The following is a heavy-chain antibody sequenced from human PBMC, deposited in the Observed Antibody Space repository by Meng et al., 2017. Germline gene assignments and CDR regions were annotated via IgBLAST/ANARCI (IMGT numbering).Heavy chain of an antibody. V-gene: IGHV6-1*01. CDR1: GDSVSSNRAA. CDR2: TYYPSKCYN. CDR3: VRDVRGTYFEY. J-gene: IGHJ4*02. D-gene: IGHD1-26*01. Sequence: HVPPQLSRPGRVTPSQTLPHPRGLCGDSVSSNRAAWNWIRQSPSSGLEWLGRTYYPSKCYNDYAVSVKSRITVNPVTSKNHFSLQLNSVTPEDTAVYYCVRDVRGTYFEYWGQGTLVTVSS.